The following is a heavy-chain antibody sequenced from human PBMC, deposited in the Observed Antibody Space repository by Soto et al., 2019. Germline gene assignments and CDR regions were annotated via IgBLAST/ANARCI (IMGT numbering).Heavy chain of an antibody. CDR1: GGSVSSGSYY. J-gene: IGHJ6*02. CDR2: IYYSGST. D-gene: IGHD3-3*01. Sequence: PSETLSLTCTVSGGSVSSGSYYWSWIRQPPGKGLEWIGYIYYSGSTNYNPSLKSRVTISLDTSKNQFSLKLGSVTAADTAVYYCARGRLAIFGVVTEPHYYYYGMDVWGQGTTVTVSS. V-gene: IGHV4-61*01. CDR3: ARGRLAIFGVVTEPHYYYYGMDV.